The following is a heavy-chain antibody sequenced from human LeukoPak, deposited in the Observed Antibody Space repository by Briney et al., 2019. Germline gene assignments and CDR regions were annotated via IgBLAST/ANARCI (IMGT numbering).Heavy chain of an antibody. J-gene: IGHJ4*02. V-gene: IGHV4-34*01. Sequence: SETLSLTCAVYGGSFSGYYWSWIRQPPGKGLEWIGEINHSGSTNYDPSLKSRVTISVDTSKNQFSLKLSSVTAADTAVYYCARVKGPTTGAPRGYSYGSLDYWGQGTLVTVSS. CDR1: GGSFSGYY. D-gene: IGHD5-18*01. CDR3: ARVKGPTTGAPRGYSYGSLDY. CDR2: INHSGST.